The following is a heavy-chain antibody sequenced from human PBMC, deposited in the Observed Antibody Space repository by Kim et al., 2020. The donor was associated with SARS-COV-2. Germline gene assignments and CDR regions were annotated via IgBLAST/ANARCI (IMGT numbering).Heavy chain of an antibody. D-gene: IGHD2-15*01. CDR3: ARDESEGVGIDYFDY. J-gene: IGHJ4*02. CDR2: IKQDGSEK. Sequence: GGSLRLSCAASGFTFSSYWMSWVRQAPGKGLEWVANIKQDGSEKYYVDSVKGRFTISRDNAKNSLYLQMNSLRAEDTAVYYCARDESEGVGIDYFDYWGQGTLVTVSS. V-gene: IGHV3-7*03. CDR1: GFTFSSYW.